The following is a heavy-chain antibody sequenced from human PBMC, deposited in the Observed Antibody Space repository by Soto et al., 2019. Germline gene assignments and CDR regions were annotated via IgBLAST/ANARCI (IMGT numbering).Heavy chain of an antibody. CDR1: GYTFTGYY. Sequence: ASVKVSCKASGYTFTGYYMHWVRQAPGQGLEWMGWINPNSGGTNYAQKFQGRVTMTRDTSISTAYMELSRLRSDDTAVYYCARQVYTVVTPFDYWGQGALVTVSS. V-gene: IGHV1-2*02. J-gene: IGHJ4*02. CDR3: ARQVYTVVTPFDY. CDR2: INPNSGGT. D-gene: IGHD2-21*02.